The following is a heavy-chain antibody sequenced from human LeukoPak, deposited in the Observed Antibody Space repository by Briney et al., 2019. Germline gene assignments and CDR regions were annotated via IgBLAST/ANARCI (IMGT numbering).Heavy chain of an antibody. CDR1: GFTFDDYG. CDR2: INWNGGST. CDR3: ARQLGYCSSTSCYGPLDH. Sequence: GGSLRLSCAASGFTFDDYGMSWVRQAPGKGLEWASGINWNGGSTGYADSVKGRFTISRDNAKNSLYLQMNSLRAEDTALYYCARQLGYCSSTSCYGPLDHWGQGTLVTVSS. D-gene: IGHD2-2*01. V-gene: IGHV3-20*04. J-gene: IGHJ4*02.